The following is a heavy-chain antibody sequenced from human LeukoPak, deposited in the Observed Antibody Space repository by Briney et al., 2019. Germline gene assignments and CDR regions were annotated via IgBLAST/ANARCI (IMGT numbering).Heavy chain of an antibody. J-gene: IGHJ4*02. CDR2: IKEDGTET. V-gene: IGHV3-7*03. CDR1: GFTFSSYG. CDR3: AKEGRSLQTY. D-gene: IGHD5-24*01. Sequence: GGSLRLSCAASGFTFSSYGMHWVRQAAGKGLEWVANIKEDGTETYYVDSVKGRFTISRDNAKNSLYLQMNSLRVEDTAVYYCAKEGRSLQTYWGQGTLVTVSS.